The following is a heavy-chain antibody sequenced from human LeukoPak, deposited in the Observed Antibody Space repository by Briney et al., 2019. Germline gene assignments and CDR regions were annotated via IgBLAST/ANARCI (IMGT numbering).Heavy chain of an antibody. J-gene: IGHJ3*02. V-gene: IGHV1-46*01. CDR1: GYTFTSYT. Sequence: GASVKVSCKASGYTFTSYTMNWVRQAPGQGLEWMGIINPSGGSTSYAQKFQGRVTMTRDTSTSTVYMELSSLRSEDTAVYYCARDREGATYYYGSGSYFAFDIWGQGTMVTVSS. CDR2: INPSGGST. CDR3: ARDREGATYYYGSGSYFAFDI. D-gene: IGHD3-10*01.